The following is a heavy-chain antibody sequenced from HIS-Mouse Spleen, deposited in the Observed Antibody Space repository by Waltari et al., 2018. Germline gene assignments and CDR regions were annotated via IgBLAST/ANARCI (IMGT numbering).Heavy chain of an antibody. V-gene: IGHV3-33*06. D-gene: IGHD2-8*01. Sequence: QVQLVESGGGVVQPGRSLRLSWAASGFTFSTYGMHWVRRAPGKGLEWVAVIWYDGSNKYYADSVKGRFTISRDNSKNTLYLQMNSLRAEDTAVYYCAKGGLMVYAIGDYWGQGTLVTVSS. CDR1: GFTFSTYG. CDR2: IWYDGSNK. CDR3: AKGGLMVYAIGDY. J-gene: IGHJ4*02.